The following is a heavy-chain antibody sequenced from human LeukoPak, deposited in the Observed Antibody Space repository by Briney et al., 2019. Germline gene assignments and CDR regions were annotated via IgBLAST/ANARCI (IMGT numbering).Heavy chain of an antibody. CDR3: AKEGFTISPYYYMDV. CDR1: GYTFTSYG. V-gene: IGHV1-18*01. J-gene: IGHJ6*03. CDR2: ISAYNGNT. D-gene: IGHD3-3*01. Sequence: ASVKVSCKASGYTFTSYGISWVRQAPGQGLEWMGWISAYNGNTNYAQKLQGRVTMTTDTSTSTAYMELRSLRSDDTAVYYCAKEGFTISPYYYMDVWGKGTTVTVSS.